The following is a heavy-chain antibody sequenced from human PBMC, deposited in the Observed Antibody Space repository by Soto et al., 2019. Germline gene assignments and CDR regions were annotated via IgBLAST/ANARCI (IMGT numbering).Heavy chain of an antibody. V-gene: IGHV1-2*02. CDR1: GYTFTGYY. CDR2: INPNSGGT. CDR3: AGGAPQEQPLVPHWFDP. J-gene: IGHJ5*02. Sequence: QVQLVQSGAEVKKPGASVKVSCKASGYTFTGYYMHWVRQAPGQGLEWMGWINPNSGGTNYAQKCQGRVTMTRDTSISTAYMELSRLESADTAVYYCAGGAPQEQPLVPHWFDPWGQGTLVTVSS. D-gene: IGHD6-13*01.